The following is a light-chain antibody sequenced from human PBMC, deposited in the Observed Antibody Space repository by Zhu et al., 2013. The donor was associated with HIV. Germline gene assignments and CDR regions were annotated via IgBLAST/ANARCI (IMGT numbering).Light chain of an antibody. CDR2: EVT. CDR3: SSYTATATPLV. Sequence: QSALTQPASVSGSPGHSITISCTGTSSDVGGYNLVSWYQQHPGKAPTLIIYEVTKRPSGVSNRFSGSKSGNTAYLTISGLQAEDEADFYCSSYTATATPLVFGGGTKLAVL. J-gene: IGLJ3*02. CDR1: SSDVGGYNL. V-gene: IGLV2-14*01.